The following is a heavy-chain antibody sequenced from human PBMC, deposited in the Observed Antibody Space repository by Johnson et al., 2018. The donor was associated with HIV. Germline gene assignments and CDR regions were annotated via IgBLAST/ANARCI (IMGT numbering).Heavy chain of an antibody. V-gene: IGHV3-30-3*01. J-gene: IGHJ3*02. D-gene: IGHD3-10*01. CDR3: ARPIARGASDI. CDR1: GFTFSSYA. CDR2: ISYDGSNK. Sequence: VHLVESGGGVVQPGRSLRLSCAASGFTFSSYAMHWVRQAPGKGLEWVAVISYDGSNKYYADSVKGRFTISRDNSKNTLYLQMNSLRDEDTAVYYCARPIARGASDIWGQGTMVTVSS.